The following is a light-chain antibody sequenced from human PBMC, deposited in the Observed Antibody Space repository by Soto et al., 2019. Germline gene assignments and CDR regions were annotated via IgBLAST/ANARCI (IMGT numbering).Light chain of an antibody. V-gene: IGLV1-36*01. CDR3: AAWDDSLNGPV. CDR1: NSNIGNNA. J-gene: IGLJ2*01. Sequence: QSVLTQPPSVSEAPRQRVTISCSGSNSNIGNNAVNWYQQLPGKAPKLLIYYDDLLPSGVSDRFSGSKSGTSASLAISGLQSEDEDDYYFAAWDDSLNGPVFGGGTQLTVL. CDR2: YDD.